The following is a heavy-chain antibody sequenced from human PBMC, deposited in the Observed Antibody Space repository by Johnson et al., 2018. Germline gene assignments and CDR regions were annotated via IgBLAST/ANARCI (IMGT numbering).Heavy chain of an antibody. CDR1: GFTFSSYW. D-gene: IGHD3-22*01. CDR2: INSDGSST. V-gene: IGHV3-74*01. J-gene: IGHJ1*01. Sequence: QLQESGGGLVQPGGSLRLSCAASGFTFSSYWMHWVRQAPGKGLVWVSRINSDGSSTSYADSVKGRFTISRDNAKNTLYLQMNSLRAEDTAVYYCARAPSYYYDSTGRGLSFQHWGQGTLVTVSS. CDR3: ARAPSYYYDSTGRGLSFQH.